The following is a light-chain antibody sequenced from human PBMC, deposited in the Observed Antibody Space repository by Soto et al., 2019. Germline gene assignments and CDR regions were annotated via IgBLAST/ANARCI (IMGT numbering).Light chain of an antibody. CDR1: QSVSTY. V-gene: IGKV3-15*01. J-gene: IGKJ1*01. CDR2: SAS. Sequence: EIVMTQSPATLSVSPGERATLSCRASQSVSTYLAWYQQKPGQAPRLLIYSASTRATGIPARFSGGGSGTEFTLTISSLQSEDFADYGCQQYNDWPPRWTFGQGTKVEIK. CDR3: QQYNDWPPRWT.